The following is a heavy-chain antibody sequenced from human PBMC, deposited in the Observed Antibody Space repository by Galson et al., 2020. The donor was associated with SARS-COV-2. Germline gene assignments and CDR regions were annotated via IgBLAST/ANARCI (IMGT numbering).Heavy chain of an antibody. CDR3: ARLSSLDY. D-gene: IGHD6-13*01. Sequence: AGSLRLSCAASGFTFSSYSMNWVRQAPGKGLEWVSYISNSSRTIYYADSVKGRFTISRDNAKNSLYLHMNSLRADDTAVYYCARLSSLDYWGQGTLVTVSS. J-gene: IGHJ4*02. V-gene: IGHV3-48*01. CDR2: ISNSSRTI. CDR1: GFTFSSYS.